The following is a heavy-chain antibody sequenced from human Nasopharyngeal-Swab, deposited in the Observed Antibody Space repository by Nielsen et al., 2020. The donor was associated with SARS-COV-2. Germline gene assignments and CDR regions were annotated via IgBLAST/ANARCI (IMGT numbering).Heavy chain of an antibody. J-gene: IGHJ4*02. CDR2: IYRGGST. V-gene: IGHV3-66*01. D-gene: IGHD2-15*01. CDR1: GFTVSSNY. CDR3: AREWEVVVAATLRFYFDY. Sequence: GESLKISCAASGFTVSSNYMSWVRQAPGKGLEWVSVIYRGGSTYYADSVKGRFTISRDNSKNTLYLQMNSLRAEDTAVYYCAREWEVVVAATLRFYFDYWGQGTLVTVSS.